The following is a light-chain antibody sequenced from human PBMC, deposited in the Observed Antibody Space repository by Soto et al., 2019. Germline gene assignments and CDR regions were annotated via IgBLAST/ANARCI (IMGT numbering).Light chain of an antibody. CDR1: QSLSGSQ. J-gene: IGKJ1*01. CDR3: QQYGSSPRT. CDR2: DAS. Sequence: EIVLPQSPGTLSLSPCYRSHLSGTASQSLSGSQLAWYQQKPGQAPRLLIHDASSRATGISDRFTGSGSGTDFTLTITTLEPEDFAVYYCQQYGSSPRTFGLGTKVDIK. V-gene: IGKV3-20*01.